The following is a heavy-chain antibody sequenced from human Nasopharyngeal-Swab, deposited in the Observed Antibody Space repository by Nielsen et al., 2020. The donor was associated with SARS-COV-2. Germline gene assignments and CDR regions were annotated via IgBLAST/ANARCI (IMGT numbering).Heavy chain of an antibody. Sequence: GESLKISCAASGFTFSSYAMSWVRQAPGPGLEWVSAISGSGGSTYYADSVKGRFTISRDNSKNTLYLQMNSMRAEDTAVYYCAKDYYDSSGYQYYYYGMDVWGQGTTVTVSS. CDR1: GFTFSSYA. CDR3: AKDYYDSSGYQYYYYGMDV. CDR2: ISGSGGST. J-gene: IGHJ6*02. V-gene: IGHV3-23*01. D-gene: IGHD3-22*01.